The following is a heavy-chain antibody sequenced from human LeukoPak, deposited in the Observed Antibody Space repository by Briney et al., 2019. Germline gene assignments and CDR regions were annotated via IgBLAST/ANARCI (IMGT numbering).Heavy chain of an antibody. V-gene: IGHV1-69*13. J-gene: IGHJ5*02. CDR2: IIPIFGTA. Sequence: ASVKVSCXASGGTFSSYAISWVRQAPGQGLEWMGGIIPIFGTANHAQKFQGRVTITADESTSTAYIELSSLRSEDTAVYYCARDCSSTSCFNWFDPWGQGTLVTVSS. CDR3: ARDCSSTSCFNWFDP. D-gene: IGHD2-2*01. CDR1: GGTFSSYA.